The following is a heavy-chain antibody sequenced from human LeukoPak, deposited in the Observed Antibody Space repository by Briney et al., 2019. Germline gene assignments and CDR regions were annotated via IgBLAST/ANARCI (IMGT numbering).Heavy chain of an antibody. CDR2: ISYDGSNK. CDR1: GFTFSSYG. CDR3: AKESPIWFGELYYFDY. J-gene: IGHJ4*02. Sequence: GGSLRLSCAASGFTFSSYGMHWVRQAPGKGLEWVAVISYDGSNKYYADSVKGRFTISRDNSKNTLYLQMNSLRAEDTAVYYCAKESPIWFGELYYFDYWGQGTLVTVSS. V-gene: IGHV3-30*18. D-gene: IGHD3-10*01.